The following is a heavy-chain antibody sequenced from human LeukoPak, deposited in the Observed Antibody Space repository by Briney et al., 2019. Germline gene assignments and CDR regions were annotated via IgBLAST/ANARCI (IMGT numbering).Heavy chain of an antibody. CDR1: GFTFSSYA. CDR2: ISGGGGYT. Sequence: GGSLRLSCAASGFTFSSYAMSWVRQAPGEGLGWGSAISGGGGYTYYADPVKCRFTISRHNSKNTLYQQMSCLRAGDTAVHYCAKEGNTYYYYSSGSLPFWYFHLWRRATLVTVSS. D-gene: IGHD3-22*01. V-gene: IGHV3-23*01. J-gene: IGHJ2*01. CDR3: AKEGNTYYYYSSGSLPFWYFHL.